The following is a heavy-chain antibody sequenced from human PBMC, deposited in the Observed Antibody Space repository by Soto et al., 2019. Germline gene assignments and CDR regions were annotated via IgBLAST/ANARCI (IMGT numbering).Heavy chain of an antibody. Sequence: SETLSLTXAVYGGSFSGYYWSWIRQPPGKGLEWIGEINHSGSTNYNPSLKSRVTISVDTSKNQFSLKLSSVTAADTAVYYCARGGMVRGVTYYYYYGMDVWGQGTTVTVSS. CDR1: GGSFSGYY. J-gene: IGHJ6*02. V-gene: IGHV4-34*01. D-gene: IGHD3-10*01. CDR3: ARGGMVRGVTYYYYYGMDV. CDR2: INHSGST.